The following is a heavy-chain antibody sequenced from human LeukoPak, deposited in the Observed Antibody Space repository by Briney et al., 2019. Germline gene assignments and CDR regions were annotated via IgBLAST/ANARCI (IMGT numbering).Heavy chain of an antibody. CDR1: GFTFSSYA. D-gene: IGHD6-6*01. V-gene: IGHV3-23*01. CDR3: ANRIAAQENFDY. J-gene: IGHJ4*02. Sequence: GGSLRLSCAASGFTFSSYAMRWVRQAPGKGLEWVSAISGSGGSTNYAESVKGRFTISRDNSKNTLYLKMNSLRAEDTALYYCANRIAAQENFDYWGQGTLVTVSS. CDR2: ISGSGGST.